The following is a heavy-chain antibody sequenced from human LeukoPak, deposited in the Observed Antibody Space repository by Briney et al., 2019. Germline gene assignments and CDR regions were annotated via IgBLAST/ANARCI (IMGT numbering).Heavy chain of an antibody. CDR3: ARAEITMVRGVIIGAIDY. J-gene: IGHJ4*02. V-gene: IGHV1-18*01. CDR2: ISAYNGNT. CDR1: GYTFTSYG. Sequence: ASVKVSCKASGYTFTSYGISWVRQAPGQGLEWMGWISAYNGNTNYAQKLQGRVTMTTDTSTSTAYMELSSLRSEDTAVYYCARAEITMVRGVIIGAIDYWGQGTLVTVSS. D-gene: IGHD3-10*01.